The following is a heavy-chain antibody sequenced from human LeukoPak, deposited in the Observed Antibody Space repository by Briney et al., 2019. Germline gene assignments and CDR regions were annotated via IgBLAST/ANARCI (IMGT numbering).Heavy chain of an antibody. D-gene: IGHD6-13*01. CDR1: GFTFSGHT. Sequence: GGSLSLSCVGSGFTFSGHTMHWVRQAPGKGLEYVSAITSNGGSTYYADSVKGRFTISRDNSKNTLYLQMGSLRVEDMAVYYCARAPRWQQLIPGYFDQWGQGTLVTVSS. CDR2: ITSNGGST. CDR3: ARAPRWQQLIPGYFDQ. J-gene: IGHJ4*02. V-gene: IGHV3-64*02.